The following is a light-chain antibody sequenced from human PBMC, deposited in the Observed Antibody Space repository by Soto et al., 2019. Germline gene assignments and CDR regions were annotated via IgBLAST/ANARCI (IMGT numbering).Light chain of an antibody. CDR3: QSYDSRLRGV. CDR2: GNT. J-gene: IGLJ2*01. V-gene: IGLV1-40*01. CDR1: SSNLGAGYD. Sequence: QAVVTQPPSVSGAPGQRVTISCSGSSSNLGAGYDVSWYQQLPGTAPKLLIYGNTNRPSGVPDRFSATKSGTSASLAITGLQAEDEADYYCQSYDSRLRGVFGGGTKVTVL.